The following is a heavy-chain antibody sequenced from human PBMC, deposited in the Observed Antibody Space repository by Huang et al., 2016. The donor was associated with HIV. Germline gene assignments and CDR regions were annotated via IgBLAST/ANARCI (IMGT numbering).Heavy chain of an antibody. CDR3: ARGGAPYYDFWSGGHHYGMDV. CDR2: IKEDGSEK. D-gene: IGHD3-3*01. CDR1: GFTFRRYW. Sequence: EVQLVESGGGLVQPGGSLRLSCAAPGFTFRRYWMSWVRQAPGKGREWVAKIKEDGSEKYDVDSVKGRFTISRDNVKNALYLQMYSLRVEDTAIYYCARGGAPYYDFWSGGHHYGMDVWGQGTTVTVSS. V-gene: IGHV3-7*04. J-gene: IGHJ6*02.